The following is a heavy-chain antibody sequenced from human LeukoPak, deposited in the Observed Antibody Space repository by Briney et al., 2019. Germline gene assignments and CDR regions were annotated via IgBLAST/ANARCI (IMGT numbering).Heavy chain of an antibody. CDR1: GFTFSSYE. Sequence: GGSLRLSCAASGFTFSSYEMNWVRQAPGKGLEGISYISSSGSSICYADSVKGRFTISRDNAKNSLYLQMNSLRAEDTAVYYCAREQQLVSPNFDYWGQGTLVTVSS. CDR2: ISSSGSSI. V-gene: IGHV3-48*03. J-gene: IGHJ4*02. CDR3: AREQQLVSPNFDY. D-gene: IGHD6-13*01.